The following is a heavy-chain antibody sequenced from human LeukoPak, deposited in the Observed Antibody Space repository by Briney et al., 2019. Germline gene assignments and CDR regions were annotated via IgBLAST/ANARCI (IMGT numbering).Heavy chain of an antibody. CDR1: GFTFSSYS. J-gene: IGHJ4*02. Sequence: GGSLRLSCAASGFTFSSYSMNWVRQAPGKGLEWVSLISSSSSYIYYADSVKGRFTISRDNAKNSLYLQMNSLRVEDTAVYYCARCVMGYSGYHLDYWGQGTLVTVSS. V-gene: IGHV3-21*01. CDR2: ISSSSSYI. CDR3: ARCVMGYSGYHLDY. D-gene: IGHD5-12*01.